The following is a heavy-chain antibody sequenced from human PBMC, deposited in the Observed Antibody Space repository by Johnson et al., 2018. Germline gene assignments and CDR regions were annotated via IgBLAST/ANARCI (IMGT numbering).Heavy chain of an antibody. J-gene: IGHJ3*02. Sequence: QVQLVQSGGGVVQPGRSLRLSCAASGFTFSSYGIHWVRQAPGKGLEWVAAIPYDGSNKYYADSVKGRFTISRDNSKNTLYLQRNRLRAEDTAVYYCAKADAFDSWGQGTIVTVSS. CDR3: AKADAFDS. V-gene: IGHV3-30*18. CDR2: IPYDGSNK. CDR1: GFTFSSYG.